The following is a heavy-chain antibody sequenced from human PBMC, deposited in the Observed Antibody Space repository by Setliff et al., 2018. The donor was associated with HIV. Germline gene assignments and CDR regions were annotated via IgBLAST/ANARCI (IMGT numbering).Heavy chain of an antibody. D-gene: IGHD2-21*02. CDR3: ARLLQGGNYAFDI. CDR2: IYYSGST. CDR1: GGSIVRYY. J-gene: IGHJ3*02. V-gene: IGHV4-59*08. Sequence: SETLSLTFAVSGGSIVRYYWTWIRQPPGKGLEWIGYIYYSGSTNYNPSLKSRVIISVDTSKMQFSLKLRSVTAADTAMYYCARLLQGGNYAFDIWGQGTMVTVSS.